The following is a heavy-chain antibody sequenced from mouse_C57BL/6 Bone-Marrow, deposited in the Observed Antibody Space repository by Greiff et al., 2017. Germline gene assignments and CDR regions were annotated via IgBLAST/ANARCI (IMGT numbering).Heavy chain of an antibody. Sequence: VQLQQSGAELVRPGTSVKVSCKASGYAFTNYLIEWVKQRPGQGLEWIGVINPGSGGTNYNEKFKGKATLTADKSSSTAYMQLSSLTSEDSAVYFCARCIYDGYLLDYWGQGTTLTVSS. CDR2: INPGSGGT. D-gene: IGHD2-3*01. CDR1: GYAFTNYL. J-gene: IGHJ2*01. CDR3: ARCIYDGYLLDY. V-gene: IGHV1-54*01.